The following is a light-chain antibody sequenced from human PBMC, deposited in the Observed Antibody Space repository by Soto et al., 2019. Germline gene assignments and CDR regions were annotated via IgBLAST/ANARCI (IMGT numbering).Light chain of an antibody. V-gene: IGLV1-40*01. CDR3: SSYTNINTRACV. CDR1: SSNIGAGYD. CDR2: ANN. Sequence: QSVLTQPPSVSGAPGQRVTISCSGSSSNIGAGYDVHWYQQLPGTAPKLLISANNIRPSGVPDRFSGSKSGTSASLAITGLQAEDEAEYYCSSYTNINTRACVFGTGTKLTVL. J-gene: IGLJ1*01.